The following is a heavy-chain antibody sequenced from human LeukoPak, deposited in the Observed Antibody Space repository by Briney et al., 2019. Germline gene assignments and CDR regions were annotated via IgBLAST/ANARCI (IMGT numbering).Heavy chain of an antibody. V-gene: IGHV5-51*01. CDR3: ARLYDILTSNSFDP. CDR1: GYSFNNYW. J-gene: IGHJ5*02. D-gene: IGHD3-9*01. CDR2: IYPGDSDT. Sequence: GESLKISCKGSGYSFNNYWIGWVRQMPGKGLEWMGIIYPGDSDTRYSPSFQGLVTISADKSISTAYVQWSSLKAPDTAMYYCARLYDILTSNSFDPWGQGTLVTVSS.